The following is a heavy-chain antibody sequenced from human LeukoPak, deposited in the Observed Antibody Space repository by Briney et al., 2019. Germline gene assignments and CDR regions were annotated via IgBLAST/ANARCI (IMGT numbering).Heavy chain of an antibody. Sequence: PGGSLRLSCAASGFTFSSYWMHWVRQAPGKELVWVSRINSDGSNTNYADSVKGRFTISRDNAKNTLYLQMNSLRAEDTAVYHCASLPRYGDYDYWGQGTLVTVSS. CDR1: GFTFSSYW. CDR3: ASLPRYGDYDY. CDR2: INSDGSNT. J-gene: IGHJ4*02. V-gene: IGHV3-74*01. D-gene: IGHD4-17*01.